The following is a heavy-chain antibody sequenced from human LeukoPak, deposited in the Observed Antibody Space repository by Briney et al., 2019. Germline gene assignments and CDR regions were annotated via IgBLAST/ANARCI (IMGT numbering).Heavy chain of an antibody. V-gene: IGHV3-21*01. J-gene: IGHJ4*02. CDR3: ARYGRQGRDY. Sequence: GGSLRLSCAASGFTVSSKYMSWVRQAPGKGLEWVSSISSSSSYIYYADSVKGRFTISRDNAKNSLYLQMNSLRAEDTAVYYCARYGRQGRDYWGQGTLVTVSS. D-gene: IGHD2-15*01. CDR1: GFTVSSKY. CDR2: ISSSSSYI.